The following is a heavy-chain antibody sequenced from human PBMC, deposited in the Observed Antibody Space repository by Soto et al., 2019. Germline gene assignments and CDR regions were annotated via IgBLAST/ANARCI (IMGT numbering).Heavy chain of an antibody. CDR3: ARGSSRNKAYSYGYYYYYYYMAV. Sequence: GASVKVSCKASGYTFTSYAMHWVRQAPGQRLEWMGWINAGNGNTKYSQKFQGRVTITRDTSASTAYMELSSLRSEDTAVYYCARGSSRNKAYSYGYYYYYYYMAVWGKGTTVTVSS. D-gene: IGHD5-18*01. CDR2: INAGNGNT. J-gene: IGHJ6*03. CDR1: GYTFTSYA. V-gene: IGHV1-3*01.